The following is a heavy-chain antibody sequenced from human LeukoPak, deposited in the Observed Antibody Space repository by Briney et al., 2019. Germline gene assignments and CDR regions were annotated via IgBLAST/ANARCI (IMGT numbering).Heavy chain of an antibody. CDR2: IYHSGST. CDR1: GGSISSGGYS. J-gene: IGHJ5*02. V-gene: IGHV4-30-2*01. CDR3: ARVGITGTPQFDP. D-gene: IGHD1-7*01. Sequence: SQTLSLTCAVSGGSISSGGYSWSWIRQPPGKGLEWIGYIYHSGSTYYNPSLKSRVTISVDRSKNQFSLKLSSVTAADTAVYYCARVGITGTPQFDPWGQGTLVTVSS.